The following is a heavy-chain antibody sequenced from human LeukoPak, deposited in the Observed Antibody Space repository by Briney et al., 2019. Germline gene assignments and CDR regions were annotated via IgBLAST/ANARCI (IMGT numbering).Heavy chain of an antibody. CDR3: ARNDYNFDY. V-gene: IGHV3-48*03. D-gene: IGHD3-16*01. Sequence: GGSLRLSCVASGFTFSSYEMNWVRQAPGKGLEWVSYISSSGSTIYYADSVQGRFTISRDNAKNSLYLQMSSLRAEDTAVYYCARNDYNFDYWGQGTLVTVSS. J-gene: IGHJ4*02. CDR2: ISSSGSTI. CDR1: GFTFSSYE.